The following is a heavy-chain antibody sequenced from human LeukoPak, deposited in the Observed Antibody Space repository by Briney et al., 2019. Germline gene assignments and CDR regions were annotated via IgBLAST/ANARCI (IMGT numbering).Heavy chain of an antibody. Sequence: PGGSLRLSCAASGFTFSSYAMSWVRQAPGKGLEWVSVIYSGGSTYYADSVKGRFTISRHNSKNTLYLQMNSLRAEDTAVYYCARDREGIAAAPYGMDVWGQGTTVTVSS. J-gene: IGHJ6*02. CDR3: ARDREGIAAAPYGMDV. CDR2: IYSGGST. D-gene: IGHD6-13*01. V-gene: IGHV3-53*04. CDR1: GFTFSSYA.